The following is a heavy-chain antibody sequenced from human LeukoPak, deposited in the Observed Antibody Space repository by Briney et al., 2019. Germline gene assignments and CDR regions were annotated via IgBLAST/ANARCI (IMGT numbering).Heavy chain of an antibody. CDR2: IYYSGST. V-gene: IGHV4-59*08. Sequence: KPSETLSLTCTVSGGSISSYYWSWIRQPPGKGLEWIGYIYYSGSTNYNPSLKSRVTISVDTSKNQFSLKLSSVTAADTAVYYCARVMGSLYYFDYWGQGTLVTVSS. CDR3: ARVMGSLYYFDY. CDR1: GGSISSYY. D-gene: IGHD2-8*01. J-gene: IGHJ4*02.